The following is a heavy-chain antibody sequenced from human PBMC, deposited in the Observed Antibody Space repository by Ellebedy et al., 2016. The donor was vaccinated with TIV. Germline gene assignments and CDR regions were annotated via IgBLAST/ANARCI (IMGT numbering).Heavy chain of an antibody. D-gene: IGHD1-26*01. CDR3: ARDWAEYSGTYYVYYYYGMDV. CDR2: IYYSGST. CDR1: GGSIISSRYY. V-gene: IGHV4-39*07. Sequence: SETLSLTXTVSGGSIISSRYYWGWIRQPPGKGLEWIGSIYYSGSTNYNPSLKSRVTISVDTSKNQFSLKLSSVTAADTAVYYCARDWAEYSGTYYVYYYYGMDVWGQGTTVTVSS. J-gene: IGHJ6*02.